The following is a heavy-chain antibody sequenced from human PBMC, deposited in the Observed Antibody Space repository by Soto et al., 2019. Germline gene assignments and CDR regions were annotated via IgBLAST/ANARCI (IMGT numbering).Heavy chain of an antibody. V-gene: IGHV2-5*02. CDR3: AHSITNGGVEGYYDSSCYYPNYFYY. CDR1: GFSLSTSGVG. D-gene: IGHD3-22*01. J-gene: IGHJ4*02. Sequence: QITLKESGPTLVKPTQTLTLTCTFSGFSLSTSGVGVGWIRQPPGKALEWLALIYWDDDKRYSPSLKSRLTIPTHTLNNQQVVTMTNMYPVDADTYYCAHSITNGGVEGYYDSSCYYPNYFYYWGQGTLVTVSS. CDR2: IYWDDDK.